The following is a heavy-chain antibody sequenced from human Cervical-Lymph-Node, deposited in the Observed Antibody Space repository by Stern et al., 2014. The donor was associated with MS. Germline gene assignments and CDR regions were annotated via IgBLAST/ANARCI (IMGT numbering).Heavy chain of an antibody. CDR2: TYYSGST. CDR3: ARGKSIAGRAYFYYGLDV. J-gene: IGHJ6*02. D-gene: IGHD6-6*01. CDR1: GDSITSYY. V-gene: IGHV4-59*08. Sequence: QVQLVESGPGLAKTSETLSLTCTVSGDSITSYYWSWIRQPPGKGLEFIGYTYYSGSTNYNPSLKSRVTISLDTSKNQISLELSSVTAADTAVYFCARGKSIAGRAYFYYGLDVWGQGTTVTVSS.